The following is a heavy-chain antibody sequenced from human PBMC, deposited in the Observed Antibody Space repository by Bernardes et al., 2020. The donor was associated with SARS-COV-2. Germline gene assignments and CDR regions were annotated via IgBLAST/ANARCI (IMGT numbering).Heavy chain of an antibody. CDR1: GYTFTAYV. CDR3: ARARISDCSGGSCYPDYGDYFDD. V-gene: IGHV1-18*01. CDR2: ISAYNGST. Sequence: ASVKVSCKTSGYTFTAYVIIWVRQAPGQGLESMGWISAYNGSTTYAQKFQGRVTMTTDTSTSTAYMELKSLRSDDTAVYYCARARISDCSGGSCYPDYGDYFDDRGQGTRHTVSS. D-gene: IGHD2-15*01. J-gene: IGHJ4*02.